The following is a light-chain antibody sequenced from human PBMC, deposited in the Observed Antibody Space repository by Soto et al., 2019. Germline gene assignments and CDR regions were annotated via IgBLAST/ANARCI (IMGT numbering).Light chain of an antibody. V-gene: IGKV2-30*01. CDR3: MQAIYWPFT. J-gene: IGKJ3*01. Sequence: DVVLTQSPLFLPVTLGQPASISCRSSQSLVYSDGDTFLSWFQQRPGQSPRRLIYKVSNRDTGVPVRFSGSGSGTDFTLKISRVEAEDVGVYFCMQAIYWPFTFGNGTKVDIK. CDR1: QSLVYSDGDTF. CDR2: KVS.